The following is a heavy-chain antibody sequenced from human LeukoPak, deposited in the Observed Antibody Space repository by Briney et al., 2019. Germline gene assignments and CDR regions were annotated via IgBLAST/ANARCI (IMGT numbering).Heavy chain of an antibody. CDR2: IYTSGST. CDR3: ARDKLANSPGDLDY. V-gene: IGHV4-4*07. D-gene: IGHD4-23*01. Sequence: SETLSLTCTVSGGSISSYYWSWIRQPTGKGLEWIGRIYTSGSTNYNPSLKSRVSMSVDTSKNQFSLKLSSVTAADTAVYYCARDKLANSPGDLDYWGQGTLGTGSS. CDR1: GGSISSYY. J-gene: IGHJ4*02.